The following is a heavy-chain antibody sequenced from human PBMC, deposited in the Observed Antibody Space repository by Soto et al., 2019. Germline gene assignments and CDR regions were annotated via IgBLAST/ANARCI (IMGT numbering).Heavy chain of an antibody. CDR2: IIPIFGPA. CDR1: GGTFSSHS. J-gene: IGHJ6*02. CDR3: ARALYSNYNYYYYGMDV. Sequence: QVQLVQSGAEVKKPGSSVKVSCKSSGGTFSSHSINWVRQAPGQGLEWMGGIIPIFGPANYAQKFQGRVTISADKSTSTVYMELSSLRSEDTAVYYCARALYSNYNYYYYGMDVWGQGTTVTVSS. V-gene: IGHV1-69*06. D-gene: IGHD4-4*01.